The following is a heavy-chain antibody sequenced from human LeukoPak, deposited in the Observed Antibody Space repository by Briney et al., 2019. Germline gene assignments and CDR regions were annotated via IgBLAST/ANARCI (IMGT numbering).Heavy chain of an antibody. J-gene: IGHJ6*02. D-gene: IGHD3-22*01. V-gene: IGHV4-34*01. CDR2: INHSGST. Sequence: KPSETLSLTCAVYGGSFSGYYWSWIRQPPGKGLEWIGEINHSGSTNYNPSLKSRVTISVDTSKNQFSLKLSSVTAADTAVYYCARETVVVTKNYYYGMDVWGQGTTVTVSS. CDR1: GGSFSGYY. CDR3: ARETVVVTKNYYYGMDV.